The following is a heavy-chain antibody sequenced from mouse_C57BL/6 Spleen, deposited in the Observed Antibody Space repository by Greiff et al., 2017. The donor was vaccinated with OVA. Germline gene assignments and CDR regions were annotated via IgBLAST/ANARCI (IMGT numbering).Heavy chain of an antibody. D-gene: IGHD4-1*01. J-gene: IGHJ1*03. Sequence: QVHVKQSGAELATSGSSVKLSCKASAPHLTLYSMHWVKQRPGQGLEWIGDINPGSGYTKYNQKFKDKATLTADKSSSTAYMQLSSLTYEDSAVYDGARGEAGTAYWYFDVWGTGTTVTVSS. V-gene: IGHV1-7*01. CDR1: APHLTLYS. CDR3: ARGEAGTAYWYFDV. CDR2: INPGSGYT.